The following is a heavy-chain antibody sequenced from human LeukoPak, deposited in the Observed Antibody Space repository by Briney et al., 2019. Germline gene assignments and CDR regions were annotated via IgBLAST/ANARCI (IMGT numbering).Heavy chain of an antibody. CDR3: ARQDYYGSGSYRWFDP. J-gene: IGHJ5*02. CDR1: GYSFTSYW. D-gene: IGHD3-10*01. CDR2: IYPGDSDT. V-gene: IGHV5-51*01. Sequence: GESLKIFSKGSGYSFTSYWIGWVRQMPGKSLEWMGIIYPGDSDTRYSPSFQGQVTISADKSISTAYLQWSSLKASDTAMYYCARQDYYGSGSYRWFDPWGQGTLVTVSS.